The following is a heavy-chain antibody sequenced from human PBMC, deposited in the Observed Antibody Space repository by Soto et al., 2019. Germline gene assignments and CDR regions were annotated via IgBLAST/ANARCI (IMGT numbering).Heavy chain of an antibody. CDR2: ISYDGSNK. Sequence: GGSLRLSCAASGFTFSSYAMHWVRQAPGKGLEWVAVISYDGSNKYYADSVKGRFTISRDNSKNTLYLQMNSLRAEDTAVYYCARDLGFAGYSSSWSGVIDYWGQGTLVTVSS. D-gene: IGHD6-13*01. CDR1: GFTFSSYA. V-gene: IGHV3-30-3*01. CDR3: ARDLGFAGYSSSWSGVIDY. J-gene: IGHJ4*02.